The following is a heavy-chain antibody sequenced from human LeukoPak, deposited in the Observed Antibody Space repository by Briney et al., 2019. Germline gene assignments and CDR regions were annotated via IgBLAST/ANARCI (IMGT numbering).Heavy chain of an antibody. Sequence: ASVKVSCRAPGYPFTAYFIYWVRQAPGQGLEWIGWINPNSGGTNSAQKFQDRVTMTRDTSVSSVYMELSSLRSDDTAVYYCAKSGYGFGYGWDVAVWGKGTTVTVSS. D-gene: IGHD5-18*01. V-gene: IGHV1-2*02. CDR3: AKSGYGFGYGWDVAV. J-gene: IGHJ6*04. CDR2: INPNSGGT. CDR1: GYPFTAYF.